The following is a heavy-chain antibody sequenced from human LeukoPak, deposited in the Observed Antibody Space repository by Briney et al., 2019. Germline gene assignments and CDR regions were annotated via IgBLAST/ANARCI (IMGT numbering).Heavy chain of an antibody. CDR2: LSGSGITT. J-gene: IGHJ4*01. Sequence: GGSLRLSCAASGFTFSNSAMSWVRQAPGKGLEWVSTLSGSGITTYYADSVKGRFTISRDNSKNTLYLQMNSLRAEDTAVYNCAKGIYSSGWSYFDYWGQGTLVTVSS. CDR3: AKGIYSSGWSYFDY. D-gene: IGHD6-19*01. CDR1: GFTFSNSA. V-gene: IGHV3-23*01.